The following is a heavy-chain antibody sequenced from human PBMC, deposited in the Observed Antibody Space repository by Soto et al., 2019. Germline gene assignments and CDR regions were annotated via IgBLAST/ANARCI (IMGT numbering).Heavy chain of an antibody. V-gene: IGHV1-3*01. J-gene: IGHJ5*02. CDR3: XRNRSSDNSGYYPSGFDP. Sequence: QVQLVQSGAEVKKPGASVKVSCKASGYTFTSYAMHWVRQAPGQRLEWMGWINVGNGNTKYSQNFQGRVTITRDTSASTAYMELSSLTSEDTAVYYXXRNRSSDNSGYYPSGFDPWGQGTLVTVSS. CDR1: GYTFTSYA. CDR2: INVGNGNT. D-gene: IGHD3-22*01.